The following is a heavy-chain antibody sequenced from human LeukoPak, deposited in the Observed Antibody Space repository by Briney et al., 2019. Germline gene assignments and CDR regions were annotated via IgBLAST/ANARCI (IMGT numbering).Heavy chain of an antibody. CDR2: ISSSSNFI. J-gene: IGHJ3*02. V-gene: IGHV3-21*01. CDR1: VFTFISYS. D-gene: IGHD1-26*01. Sequence: PGGSLRLSCAASVFTFISYSMNWVRQAPGKGLEWVSSISSSSNFIYYADSVKGRFTISRDNAKNSLYLQMNSLRAEDTAVYYCGRAIRHYDASDIWGQGTMVIVSS. CDR3: GRAIRHYDASDI.